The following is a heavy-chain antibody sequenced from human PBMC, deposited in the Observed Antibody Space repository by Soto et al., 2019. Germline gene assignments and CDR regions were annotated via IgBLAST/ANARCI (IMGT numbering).Heavy chain of an antibody. CDR1: GFTLSDHY. D-gene: IGHD6-19*01. CDR3: VRVRYSSGWSLDY. Sequence: EVQLVESGGGLVQPGGSLRLSCAASGFTLSDHYMDWVRQAPGKGLEWVGRTRNKANSYTTEYPASVKGRFTISRDDSQNSLYLQMNSLKTEDTAVYYCVRVRYSSGWSLDYWGQGTLVTVSS. V-gene: IGHV3-72*01. CDR2: TRNKANSYTT. J-gene: IGHJ4*02.